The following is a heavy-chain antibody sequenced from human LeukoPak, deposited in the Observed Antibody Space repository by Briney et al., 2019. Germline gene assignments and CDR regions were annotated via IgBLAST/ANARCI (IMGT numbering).Heavy chain of an antibody. D-gene: IGHD1-26*01. V-gene: IGHV1-8*02. Sequence: ASVKVSCKASGGTFSSYAISWVRQATGQGLEWMGWMNPNSGNTGYAQKFQGRATMTRNTSISTAYMELSSLRSEDTAVYYCARAGDSGSLFDPWGQGTLVTVSS. CDR2: MNPNSGNT. J-gene: IGHJ5*02. CDR1: GGTFSSYA. CDR3: ARAGDSGSLFDP.